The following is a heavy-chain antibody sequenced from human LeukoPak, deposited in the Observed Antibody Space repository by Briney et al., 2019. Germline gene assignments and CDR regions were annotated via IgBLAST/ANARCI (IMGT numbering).Heavy chain of an antibody. Sequence: PGGSLRLSCAASGFTFSGSAMPWVRQASGKGLEWVGRIRSKANSYATAYAASVKGRFTISRDDSKNTAYLQMNSLKTEDTAVYYCTRPSRGTTERAEDYWGQGTLVTVSS. CDR3: TRPSRGTTERAEDY. CDR2: IRSKANSYAT. D-gene: IGHD4-11*01. V-gene: IGHV3-73*01. J-gene: IGHJ4*02. CDR1: GFTFSGSA.